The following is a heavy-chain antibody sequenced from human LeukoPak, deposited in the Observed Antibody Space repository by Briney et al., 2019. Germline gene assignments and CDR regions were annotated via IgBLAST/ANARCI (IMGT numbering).Heavy chain of an antibody. CDR2: IYTSGST. CDR1: GGSISSYY. CDR3: ARWGGSYSRGAFDI. Sequence: SETLSLTCTVSGGSISSYYWSWIRQPAGKGLEWIGRIYTSGSTNYNPSLKSRVTMSVDTSKNQFSLKLSSVTAADTAVYYCARWGGSYSRGAFDIWGQGTMVTVSS. V-gene: IGHV4-4*07. D-gene: IGHD1-26*01. J-gene: IGHJ3*02.